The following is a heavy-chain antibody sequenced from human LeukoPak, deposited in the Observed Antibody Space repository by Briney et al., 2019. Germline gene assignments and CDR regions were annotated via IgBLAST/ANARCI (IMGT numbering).Heavy chain of an antibody. V-gene: IGHV1-2*06. CDR2: INPKSGGT. CDR3: ARAIYDSSGYYYDY. Sequence: ASVKVSCKASGYTFTSYYMHWVRQAPGQGLEWMGRINPKSGGTNSAQRFQGRVTMTRDTSINTAYMELSSLRSDDTAVYYCARAIYDSSGYYYDYWGQETLVTVSS. CDR1: GYTFTSYY. J-gene: IGHJ4*02. D-gene: IGHD3-22*01.